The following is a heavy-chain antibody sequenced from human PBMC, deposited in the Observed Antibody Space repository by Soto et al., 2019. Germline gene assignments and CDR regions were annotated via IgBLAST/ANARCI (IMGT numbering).Heavy chain of an antibody. Sequence: EVQLVESGGGLVQPGGSLRLSCAASGFTVSSNYMSWVRQAPGNGLEWVSVIYSGGSTYYADSVKGRFTISRDNSKNTLYLQMNSLRAEDTAVYYCARMGDSSGYSGWFDPWGQGTLVTVSS. D-gene: IGHD3-22*01. CDR3: ARMGDSSGYSGWFDP. J-gene: IGHJ5*02. V-gene: IGHV3-66*01. CDR1: GFTVSSNY. CDR2: IYSGGST.